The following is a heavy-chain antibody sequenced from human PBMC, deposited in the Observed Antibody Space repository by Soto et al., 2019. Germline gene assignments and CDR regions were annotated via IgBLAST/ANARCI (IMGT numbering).Heavy chain of an antibody. CDR2: IYYSGST. V-gene: IGHV4-59*08. Sequence: PSETLSLTCTVSGGSISSYYWSWIRQPPGKGLEWIGYIYYSGSTNYNPSLKSRVTISVDTSKNQFSLKLSSVTAADTAVYYCARHPDVGATHFDYWGQGTLVTVSS. CDR1: GGSISSYY. J-gene: IGHJ4*02. CDR3: ARHPDVGATHFDY. D-gene: IGHD1-26*01.